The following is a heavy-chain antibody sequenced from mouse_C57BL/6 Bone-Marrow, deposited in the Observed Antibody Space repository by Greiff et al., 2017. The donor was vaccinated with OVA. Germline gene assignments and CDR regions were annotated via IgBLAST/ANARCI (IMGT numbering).Heavy chain of an antibody. CDR1: GYTFTSYT. J-gene: IGHJ1*03. D-gene: IGHD1-1*01. V-gene: IGHV1-4*01. CDR2: INPSSGYT. CDR3: AKEGAYYGSSYWYFDV. Sequence: VKLVESGAELARPGASVKMSCKASGYTFTSYTMHWVKQRPGQGLEWIGYINPSSGYTKYTQKFKDKATLTADKSSSTAYMQLSSLTSEDSAVYYCAKEGAYYGSSYWYFDVWGTGTTVTVSS.